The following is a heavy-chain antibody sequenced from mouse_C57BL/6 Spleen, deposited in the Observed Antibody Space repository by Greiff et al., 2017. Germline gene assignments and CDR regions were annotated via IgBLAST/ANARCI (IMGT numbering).Heavy chain of an antibody. V-gene: IGHV5-17*01. Sequence: EVKLEESGGGLVKPGGSLKLSCAASGFTFSDYGMHWVRQAPEKGLEWVAYISSGSSTIYYADTVKGRFTISRDNAKNTLCLQMTSLRSEDSAMYYCARGDYGYAMDYWGQGTSVTVSS. J-gene: IGHJ4*01. CDR3: ARGDYGYAMDY. CDR2: ISSGSSTI. CDR1: GFTFSDYG. D-gene: IGHD1-1*01.